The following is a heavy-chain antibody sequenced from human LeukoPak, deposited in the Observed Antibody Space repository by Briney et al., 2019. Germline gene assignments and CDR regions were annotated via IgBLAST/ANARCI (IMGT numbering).Heavy chain of an antibody. CDR1: RFTFGTAG. CDR3: ARHRDFGFDI. J-gene: IGHJ3*02. CDR2: IRNDGTYE. Sequence: GGSLRLSCALSRFTFGTAGMLWVRQAPGKGLEWAAFIRNDGTYENHADFVKGRFTISRDTSKNTVYLQMNSLRPEDTAVYYCARHRDFGFDIWGQGTVVTVSS. D-gene: IGHD2/OR15-2a*01. V-gene: IGHV3-30*02.